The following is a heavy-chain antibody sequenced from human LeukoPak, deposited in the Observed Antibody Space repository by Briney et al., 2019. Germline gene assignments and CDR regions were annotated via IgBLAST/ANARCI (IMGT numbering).Heavy chain of an antibody. CDR1: GGSICSSSYY. CDR2: IYYSGST. J-gene: IGHJ6*02. CDR3: ARLRYYGSGSYYFVNNIYYYYGMDV. D-gene: IGHD3-10*01. V-gene: IGHV4-39*01. Sequence: SETLSLTCTVSGGSICSSSYYWGWIRQPPGKGLEWIGSIYYSGSTYYNPSLKSRVTISVDTSKNQFSLKLSSVTAADTAVYYCARLRYYGSGSYYFVNNIYYYYGMDVWGQGTTVTVSS.